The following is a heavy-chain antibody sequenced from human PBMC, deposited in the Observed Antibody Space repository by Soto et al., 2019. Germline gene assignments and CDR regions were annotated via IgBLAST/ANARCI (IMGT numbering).Heavy chain of an antibody. D-gene: IGHD3-22*01. Sequence: NPSETLSLTCAVYGGSFSGYYWSWIRQPPGKGLEWIGEINHSGSTNYNPSLKSRVTISVDTSKNQFSLKPSSVTAADTAVYYCARDLGRDGTMIVVVHYPDAFDIWGQGTMVT. CDR3: ARDLGRDGTMIVVVHYPDAFDI. V-gene: IGHV4-34*01. CDR1: GGSFSGYY. CDR2: INHSGST. J-gene: IGHJ3*02.